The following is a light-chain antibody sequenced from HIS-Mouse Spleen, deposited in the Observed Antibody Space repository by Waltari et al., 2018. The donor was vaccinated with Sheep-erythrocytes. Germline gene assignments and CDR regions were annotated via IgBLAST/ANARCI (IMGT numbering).Light chain of an antibody. CDR2: DVS. Sequence: AIQLTQSPSSLSASVGDRVTITCRASQGISSALAWYQQKSGKAPKLLIYDVSSLESGVPSRFSGSGSGTDFTLTISSLQPEDFATYYCQQFNNYPRTFGQGTKVEIK. V-gene: IGKV1D-13*01. CDR3: QQFNNYPRT. CDR1: QGISSA. J-gene: IGKJ1*01.